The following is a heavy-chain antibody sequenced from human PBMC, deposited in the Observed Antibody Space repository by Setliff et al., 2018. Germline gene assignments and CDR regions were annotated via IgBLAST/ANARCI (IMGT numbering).Heavy chain of an antibody. D-gene: IGHD3-10*01. Sequence: SETLSLTCTFSGGSISTYYWSWIRQPPGKGLEWIGYIYNSGTTNYNPSLKSRVSISADTSKNVLSLRLTSVTAADTAVYYCARVDFTMIQGVLGLWGQGTLVTVSS. CDR3: ARVDFTMIQGVLGL. CDR2: IYNSGTT. V-gene: IGHV4-4*09. J-gene: IGHJ1*01. CDR1: GGSISTYY.